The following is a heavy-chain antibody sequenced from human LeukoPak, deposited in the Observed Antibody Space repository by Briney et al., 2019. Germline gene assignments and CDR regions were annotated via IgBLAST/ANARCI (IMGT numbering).Heavy chain of an antibody. CDR1: GFTFSDYT. V-gene: IGHV3-21*01. CDR2: IKTSDNYI. Sequence: PGGSLRLSCAASGFTFSDYTLNWVRQAPGKGLEWVSSIKTSDNYIFYADSVAGRFTVSTDDAQSSLYLQMNSLRAEDTAIYYCARSRSKSMNDKNFPYWGQGSLVTVSS. D-gene: IGHD1-1*01. J-gene: IGHJ4*02. CDR3: ARSRSKSMNDKNFPY.